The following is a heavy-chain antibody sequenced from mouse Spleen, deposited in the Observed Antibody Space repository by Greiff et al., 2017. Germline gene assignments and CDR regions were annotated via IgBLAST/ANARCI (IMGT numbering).Heavy chain of an antibody. V-gene: IGHV2-5*01. J-gene: IGHJ4*01. CDR3: AKKMITTFYAMDY. CDR1: GFSLTSYG. D-gene: IGHD2-4*01. Sequence: VQLQQSGPGLVQPSQSLSITCTVSGFSLTSYGVHWVRQSPGKGLEWLGVIWRGGSTDYNAAFMSRLSITKDNSKSQVFFKMNSLQADDTAIYYCAKKMITTFYAMDYWGQGTTVTVSS. CDR2: IWRGGST.